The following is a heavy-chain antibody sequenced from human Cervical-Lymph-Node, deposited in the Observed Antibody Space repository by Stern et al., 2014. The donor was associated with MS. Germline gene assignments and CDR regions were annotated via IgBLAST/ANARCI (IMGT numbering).Heavy chain of an antibody. D-gene: IGHD6-13*01. V-gene: IGHV1-69*01. Sequence: QVQLGQSGAEVKKPGYSVKVSCKASGGTFSSYAISWVRQAPGQGLEWLGGIIPFFGTANFAQKFQGSFTITAAESTSTAYMELSSMRSEDTAVYYCARGGASGSYYFDYWGQGTLVTVSS. CDR2: IIPFFGTA. CDR1: GGTFSSYA. CDR3: ARGGASGSYYFDY. J-gene: IGHJ4*02.